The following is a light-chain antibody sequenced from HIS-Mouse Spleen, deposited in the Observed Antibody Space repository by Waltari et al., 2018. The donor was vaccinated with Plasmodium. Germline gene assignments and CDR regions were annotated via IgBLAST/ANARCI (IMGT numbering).Light chain of an antibody. V-gene: IGKV3-15*01. CDR2: GAS. CDR1: QSVRSN. J-gene: IGKJ4*01. CDR3: QQYNNWPLT. Sequence: EIVMTQSPATLSVSPGDRATISRRASQSVRSNLAWYQQTPGQAPRLLIYGASTKATGIPARLSGSGSGTEFTLTISSMQSEDFAVYYCQQYNNWPLTFGGGTKVEIK.